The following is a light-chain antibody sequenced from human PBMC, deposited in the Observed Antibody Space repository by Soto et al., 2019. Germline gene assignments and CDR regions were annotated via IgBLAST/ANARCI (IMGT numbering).Light chain of an antibody. J-gene: IGKJ1*01. CDR2: KVS. CDR3: LQDTNPPWT. CDR1: QSLLYSDGDTY. Sequence: DTVMTQSPLSLSVPLGQSASISCRSSQSLLYSDGDTYLNWYHQRPGQSPRRLIHKVSQRDSGVQDRLSGRASGPDFHLEIRRVEAEDLGVYYWLQDTNPPWTFGQGTKEDI. V-gene: IGKV2-30*01.